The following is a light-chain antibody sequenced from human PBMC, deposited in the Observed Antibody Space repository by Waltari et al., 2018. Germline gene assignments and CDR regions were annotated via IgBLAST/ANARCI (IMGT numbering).Light chain of an antibody. CDR3: TSWDDSLNAWV. Sequence: QSVLTQPPSASGTPGPPVSVSCSGSDSNTGSNYPYWYQHVPGTAPQLLIYRNEQRPSGVPDRFSGSKSGTSASLAISGLRSEDEADYFCTSWDDSLNAWVFGGGTKLTVL. V-gene: IGLV1-47*01. CDR2: RNE. CDR1: DSNTGSNY. J-gene: IGLJ3*02.